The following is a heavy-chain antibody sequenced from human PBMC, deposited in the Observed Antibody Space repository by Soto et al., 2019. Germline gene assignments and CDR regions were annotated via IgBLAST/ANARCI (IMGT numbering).Heavy chain of an antibody. CDR2: ISYDGSNK. D-gene: IGHD2-2*01. J-gene: IGHJ6*02. Sequence: QVQLVESGGGVVQPGRSLRLSCAASGFTFSSYAMHWVRQAPGKGLEWVAVISYDGSNKYYADSVKGRFTISRDNSKNTLYRQMNSLRAEDTAVYYCAREGGGDVLVPAAMEDYYYYGMDVWGQGTTVTVSS. V-gene: IGHV3-30-3*01. CDR3: AREGGGDVLVPAAMEDYYYYGMDV. CDR1: GFTFSSYA.